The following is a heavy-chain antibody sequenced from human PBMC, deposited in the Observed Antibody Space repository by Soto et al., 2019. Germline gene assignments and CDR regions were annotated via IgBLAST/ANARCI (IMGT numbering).Heavy chain of an antibody. V-gene: IGHV3-23*01. CDR1: GLTFSSYV. CDR3: AKDGGGFALESD. CDR2: VSESGGTT. Sequence: PGGSLRLSCAASGLTFSSYVMTWVRQAPGKGLEWVSSVSESGGTTYYADSVKGRFTVSRDNSKNTLFLQMNSLRAEDTAFYYCAKDGGGFALESDWGQGTLVTVSS. D-gene: IGHD1-1*01. J-gene: IGHJ4*02.